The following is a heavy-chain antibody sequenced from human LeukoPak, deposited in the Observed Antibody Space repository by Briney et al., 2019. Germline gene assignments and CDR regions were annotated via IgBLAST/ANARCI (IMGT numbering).Heavy chain of an antibody. CDR3: ARDKDKGATRRPGTFDI. D-gene: IGHD1-26*01. J-gene: IGHJ3*02. CDR2: IDSSSTSI. CDR1: GFTFSSYS. V-gene: IGHV3-21*01. Sequence: GGSLRLSCAASGFTFSSYSMNWVRQAPGKGLEWVSSIDSSSTSIYYADSVKGRFTISRDNAKNSLYLQMNSLRAADTAVYYCARDKDKGATRRPGTFDIWGQGTMVTVSS.